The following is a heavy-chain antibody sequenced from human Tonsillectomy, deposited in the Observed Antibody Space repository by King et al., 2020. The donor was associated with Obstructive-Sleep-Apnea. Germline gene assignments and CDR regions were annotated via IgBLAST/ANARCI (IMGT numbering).Heavy chain of an antibody. J-gene: IGHJ3*02. V-gene: IGHV1-46*03. CDR3: ARDLYYYDSSGYYPTGAFDI. D-gene: IGHD3-22*01. CDR2: INPSGGTT. CDR1: GYTFTSYY. Sequence: VQLVESGAEVKKPGASVKVSCKASGYTFTSYYMHWVRQSPGQGLEWMGIINPSGGTTGYVQKVQGRVTMTRDTSTSTVYMELSSLRSEDTAVYYCARDLYYYDSSGYYPTGAFDIWGQGTMVTVSS.